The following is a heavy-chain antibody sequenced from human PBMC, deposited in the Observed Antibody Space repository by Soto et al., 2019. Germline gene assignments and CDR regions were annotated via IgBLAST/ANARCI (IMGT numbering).Heavy chain of an antibody. CDR1: GFTFNSYS. CDR3: ARYLIVVVPAAMGDYYYYGMDV. Sequence: GGSLRLSCAASGFTFNSYSMNWVRQAPGKGLEWVSSISSSSSYIYYADSVKGRFTISRDNAKNSLYLQMNSLRAEDTAVYYCARYLIVVVPAAMGDYYYYGMDVWGQGTTVTVSS. V-gene: IGHV3-21*01. D-gene: IGHD2-2*01. CDR2: ISSSSSYI. J-gene: IGHJ6*02.